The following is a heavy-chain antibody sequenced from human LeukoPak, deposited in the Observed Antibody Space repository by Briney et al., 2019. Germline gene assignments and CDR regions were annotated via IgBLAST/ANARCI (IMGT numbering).Heavy chain of an antibody. D-gene: IGHD3-3*01. V-gene: IGHV3-7*01. CDR2: IKQDGSEK. CDR3: ASTFLEWWWAFDI. Sequence: GGSLRLSCAASGFTFSSYWMSWVRQAPGKGLEWVANIKQDGSEKYYVDSVKGRFTISRDNAKNSLYLQMNSLRAEDTAVYYCASTFLEWWWAFDIWGQGTMVTVSS. CDR1: GFTFSSYW. J-gene: IGHJ3*02.